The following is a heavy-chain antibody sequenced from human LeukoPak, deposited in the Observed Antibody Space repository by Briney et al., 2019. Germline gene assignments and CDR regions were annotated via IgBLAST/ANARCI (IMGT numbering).Heavy chain of an antibody. V-gene: IGHV3-30*02. CDR3: AKGRGSSSWTPGD. D-gene: IGHD6-13*01. CDR1: GFNFSFSG. J-gene: IGHJ4*02. CDR2: MRYDSTNT. Sequence: GGSLRLSCAASGFNFSFSGMHWVRQAPGKGLEWLAFMRYDSTNTYYADSVKGRFTISRDNPKNTLYLQMHSLRTEDTAVYYCAKGRGSSSWTPGDWGQGTLVTVSS.